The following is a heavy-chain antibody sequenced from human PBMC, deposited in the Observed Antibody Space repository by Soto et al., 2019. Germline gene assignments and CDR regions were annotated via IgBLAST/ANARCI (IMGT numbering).Heavy chain of an antibody. D-gene: IGHD4-17*01. V-gene: IGHV3-30*03. CDR2: ISYDGSNK. CDR1: GFTFSSYV. CDR3: ARQVYGDYLGGNWFDP. Sequence: QVQLVESGGGVVQPGRSLRLSCAASGFTFSSYVMHWVRQAPGKGLEWVAVISYDGSNKYYADSVKGRFTISRDNSKHTLFLQMNSLRPEDTAVYYCARQVYGDYLGGNWFDPWGQGAPVTVSS. J-gene: IGHJ5*02.